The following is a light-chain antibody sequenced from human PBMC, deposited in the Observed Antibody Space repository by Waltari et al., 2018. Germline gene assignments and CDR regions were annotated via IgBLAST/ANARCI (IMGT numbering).Light chain of an antibody. V-gene: IGKV1-16*01. Sequence: DIQMTQSPSSLSASVGDTVTITCRASQDIRNYCAWFQQKPGKAPKSLIYATSNLHTGVPSRFSGAKSGADFTLTIDNLQPEDFATYYCQQYTRFPYTFGQGTNLDLK. CDR2: ATS. J-gene: IGKJ2*01. CDR3: QQYTRFPYT. CDR1: QDIRNY.